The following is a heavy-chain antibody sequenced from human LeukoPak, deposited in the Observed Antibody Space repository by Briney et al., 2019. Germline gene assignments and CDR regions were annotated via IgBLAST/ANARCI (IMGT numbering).Heavy chain of an antibody. CDR2: ISGSDGRT. D-gene: IGHD6-13*01. V-gene: IGHV3-23*01. J-gene: IGHJ4*02. CDR3: AKCLGSGWYASSD. CDR1: GFSFSSIG. Sequence: GGSLRLSCAASGFSFSSIGMNWVRQAPGKGLEWVSSISGSDGRTDYADSVKGRFTISKDNSKNTLYLQMSSLRVEDTAVYYCAKCLGSGWYASSDWGQGTLVTVSS.